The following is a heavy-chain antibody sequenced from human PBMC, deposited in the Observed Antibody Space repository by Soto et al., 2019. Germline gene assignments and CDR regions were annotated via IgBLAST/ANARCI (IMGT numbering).Heavy chain of an antibody. J-gene: IGHJ4*02. V-gene: IGHV1-69*12. CDR1: GGTFSSYA. D-gene: IGHD3-22*01. Sequence: QVQLVQSGAEVKKPGSSVKVSCKASGGTFSSYAISWVRQAPGQGLEWMGGIIPIFGTANYAQKFQGRVTITADESTXXAXXXXXXXXXXXXXXXXXXXXXXXXXSGYYXXTYYFDYWGQGTLVTVSS. CDR3: XXXXXXXXSGYYXXTYYFDY. CDR2: IIPIFGTA.